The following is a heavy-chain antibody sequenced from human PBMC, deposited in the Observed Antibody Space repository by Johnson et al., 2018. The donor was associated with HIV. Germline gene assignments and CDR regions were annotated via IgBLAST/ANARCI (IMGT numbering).Heavy chain of an antibody. CDR2: IYSGGST. CDR1: GFTFSSFA. CDR3: ARGGLGFQNIHDPLDV. V-gene: IGHV3-23*03. Sequence: VQLVESGGGLLQPGGSLRLSCAASGFTFSSFAMSWVRQAPGKGLEWVSVIYSGGSTYYADSVKGRFTISRDNAKNSLYLQMNSLRAEDTALYYCARGGLGFQNIHDPLDVWGQGTMVTVSS. J-gene: IGHJ3*01. D-gene: IGHD7-27*01.